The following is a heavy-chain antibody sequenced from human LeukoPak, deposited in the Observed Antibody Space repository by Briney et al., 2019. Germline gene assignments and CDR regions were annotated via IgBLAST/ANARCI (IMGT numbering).Heavy chain of an antibody. Sequence: GASVEVSCKASGYTFSSDDINWVRQATGQGLEWMGWMNPNSGNTGYVQKFQGRVTMTKNTSISTAYMELSSLRSDDTAVYYCARAKTKVVVATVDYYHGMDVWGQGTTVTVSS. CDR2: MNPNSGNT. V-gene: IGHV1-8*01. J-gene: IGHJ6*02. D-gene: IGHD2-15*01. CDR1: GYTFSSDD. CDR3: ARAKTKVVVATVDYYHGMDV.